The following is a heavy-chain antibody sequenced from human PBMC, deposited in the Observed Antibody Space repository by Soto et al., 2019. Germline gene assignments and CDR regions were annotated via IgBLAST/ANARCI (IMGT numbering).Heavy chain of an antibody. V-gene: IGHV3-30*18. CDR1: GFTFSTSG. CDR3: AKEWVYDSSGWSFDY. Sequence: QVQLVESGGGVVQPGRSLRLSCAASGFTFSTSGMHWVRQAPGKGLEWVAVISDDGSKKYYADSVKGRFTISRDKSKNTRYLQMNSLRAEDRAVYYCAKEWVYDSSGWSFDYWGQGTLVTVSS. J-gene: IGHJ4*02. CDR2: ISDDGSKK. D-gene: IGHD3-22*01.